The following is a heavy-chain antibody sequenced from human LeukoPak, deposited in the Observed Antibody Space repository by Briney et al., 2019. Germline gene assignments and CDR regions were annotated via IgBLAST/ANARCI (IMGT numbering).Heavy chain of an antibody. Sequence: PSETLSLTCTVSGGSISSYYWSWIRQPPGKGLEWIGYIYYSGSTNYNPSLKSRVTISVDTSKNQFSLKLSSVTAADTAVYYCVTWGSKLWFGAFDIWGQGTMVTVSS. CDR3: VTWGSKLWFGAFDI. CDR1: GGSISSYY. V-gene: IGHV4-59*01. D-gene: IGHD5-18*01. CDR2: IYYSGST. J-gene: IGHJ3*02.